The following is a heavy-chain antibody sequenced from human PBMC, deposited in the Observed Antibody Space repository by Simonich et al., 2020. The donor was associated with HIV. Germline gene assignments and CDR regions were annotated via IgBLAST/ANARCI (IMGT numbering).Heavy chain of an antibody. CDR3: ARRHPTTVTTPYFDY. Sequence: QVQLQQWGAGLLKPSETLSLTCAVYGGSFSGYYWSWIRHPPGKGLEWIGEINHSESTNYNPSLKSRVTISVDTSKNQFSLKLSSVTAADTAVYYCARRHPTTVTTPYFDYWGQGTLVTVSS. V-gene: IGHV4-34*01. D-gene: IGHD4-17*01. J-gene: IGHJ4*02. CDR2: INHSEST. CDR1: GGSFSGYY.